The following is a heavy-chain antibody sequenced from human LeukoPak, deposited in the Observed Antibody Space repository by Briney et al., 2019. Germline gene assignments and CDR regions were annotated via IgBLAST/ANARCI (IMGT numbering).Heavy chain of an antibody. V-gene: IGHV3-23*01. CDR2: ISGSGGST. CDR1: GFTFSSYA. J-gene: IGHJ4*02. D-gene: IGHD2-2*01. CDR3: ARKLGYCSSTSCFDFDY. Sequence: GSLRLSCAASGFTFSSYAMSWVRQAPGKGLEWVSAISGSGGSTYYADSVKGRFTISRDNSKNTLYLQMNSLRAEDTAVYYCARKLGYCSSTSCFDFDYWGQGTLVTVSS.